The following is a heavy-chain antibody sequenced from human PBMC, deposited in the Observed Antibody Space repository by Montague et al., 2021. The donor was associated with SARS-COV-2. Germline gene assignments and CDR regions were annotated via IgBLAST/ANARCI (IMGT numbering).Heavy chain of an antibody. V-gene: IGHV4-59*08. J-gene: IGHJ5*02. D-gene: IGHD2-8*02. CDR1: GGSISSYY. Sequence: SETLSLTCTVSGGSISSYYWSWIRQPPGKGLEWIGYIYYSGSTNYNPSLKSRVTISVDTSKNQFSLKLSSVTAADTAVHYCARHHPAGGVRPWGQGTLVTVSS. CDR2: IYYSGST. CDR3: ARHHPAGGVRP.